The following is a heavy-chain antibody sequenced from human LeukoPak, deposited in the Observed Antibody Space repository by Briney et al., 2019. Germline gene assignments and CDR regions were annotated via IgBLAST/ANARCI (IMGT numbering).Heavy chain of an antibody. Sequence: PGGSLRLSCAASGFTFSSYSMNWVRQAPGKGLEWVSSISSSSSYIYYADSVKGRFTISRDNAKNSLYLQMNSLRAEDTAVYYCARDRGWRSGGYYLYYFDFWGQGTLVTVSS. CDR1: GFTFSSYS. D-gene: IGHD3-22*01. CDR2: ISSSSSYI. J-gene: IGHJ4*02. CDR3: ARDRGWRSGGYYLYYFDF. V-gene: IGHV3-21*01.